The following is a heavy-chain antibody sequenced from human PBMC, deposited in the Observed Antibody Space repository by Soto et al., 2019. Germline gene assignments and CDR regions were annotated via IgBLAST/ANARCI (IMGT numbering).Heavy chain of an antibody. D-gene: IGHD2-8*01. V-gene: IGHV1-69*13. J-gene: IGHJ3*02. Sequence: GASVKVSCKASGGTFSSYAISWVRQAPGQGLEWMGGIIPIFGTANYAQKFQGRVTITADESTSTAYMELSSLRSEDTAVYYCACPGRADFGDGHDIRGQGTTVTGSS. CDR3: ACPGRADFGDGHDI. CDR2: IIPIFGTA. CDR1: GGTFSSYA.